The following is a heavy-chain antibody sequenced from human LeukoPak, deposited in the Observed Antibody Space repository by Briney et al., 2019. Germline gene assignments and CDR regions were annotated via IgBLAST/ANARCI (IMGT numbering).Heavy chain of an antibody. J-gene: IGHJ2*01. V-gene: IGHV4-34*01. D-gene: IGHD3-22*01. CDR1: GGSFSVYY. CDR2: INHSGST. CDR3: ARVQGSYYYGSSSYRYYWYFDL. Sequence: PSETLSLTCAVYGGSFSVYYWSWIRQPPGKGLEWIGEINHSGSTNYNPSLKSRVTISVGTSKNQFSLKLSSVTAADTAVYYCARVQGSYYYGSSSYRYYWYFDLWGRGTLVTVSS.